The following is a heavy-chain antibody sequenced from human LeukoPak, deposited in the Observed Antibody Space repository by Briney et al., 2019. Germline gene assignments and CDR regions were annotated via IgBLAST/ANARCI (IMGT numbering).Heavy chain of an antibody. Sequence: GGSLRLSCAASGFTFSSYGMSWVRQAPGKGREGVANIKQDGSEKYYVDSVKGRFTISRDNAKNSLYLQMNSLRAEDTAVYYCARDRFWAAAGRPIDYWGQGTLVTVSS. CDR3: ARDRFWAAAGRPIDY. D-gene: IGHD6-13*01. CDR1: GFTFSSYG. V-gene: IGHV3-7*01. J-gene: IGHJ4*02. CDR2: IKQDGSEK.